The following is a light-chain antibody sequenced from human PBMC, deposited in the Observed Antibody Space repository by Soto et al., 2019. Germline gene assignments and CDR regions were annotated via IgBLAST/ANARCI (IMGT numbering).Light chain of an antibody. J-gene: IGKJ5*01. Sequence: IVMTQSPATLSVSPGERDTLSCMASRSVSSNLAWYQQKPGQAPRLLIYGASTRATGVTARFSGSGSGTEFTLTISSLQSEDFAVYYCQQYNNWPWTVGQGTRLEIK. CDR3: QQYNNWPWT. CDR1: RSVSSN. CDR2: GAS. V-gene: IGKV3-15*01.